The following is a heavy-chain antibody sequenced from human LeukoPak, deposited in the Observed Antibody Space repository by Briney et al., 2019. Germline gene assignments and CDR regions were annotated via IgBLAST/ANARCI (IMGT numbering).Heavy chain of an antibody. J-gene: IGHJ6*03. Sequence: SETLSLTCTVSGGSISSSSYYWGWIRQPPGKGLEWIGSIYYSGSTYYNPSLKSRVTISVDTSKNQFSLKLSSLTAADTAAYYCARNVELPYYYYYYMDVWGKGTTVTVSS. CDR3: ARNVELPYYYYYYMDV. CDR1: GGSISSSSYY. V-gene: IGHV4-39*01. CDR2: IYYSGST. D-gene: IGHD1-26*01.